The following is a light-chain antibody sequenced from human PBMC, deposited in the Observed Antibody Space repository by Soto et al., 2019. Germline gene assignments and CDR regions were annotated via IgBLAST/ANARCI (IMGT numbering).Light chain of an antibody. V-gene: IGLV1-44*01. CDR2: SNN. Sequence: QSVLTQPPSASGTPGQRVTISCSGSSSNIGSNTVNWYKQLPGTVPKLRIYSNNQRPSGVPDRFSGSKSGTSASLAISGLQSEDEADYYCAAWDDSLNGVVFGGGTKLTVL. CDR3: AAWDDSLNGVV. CDR1: SSNIGSNT. J-gene: IGLJ2*01.